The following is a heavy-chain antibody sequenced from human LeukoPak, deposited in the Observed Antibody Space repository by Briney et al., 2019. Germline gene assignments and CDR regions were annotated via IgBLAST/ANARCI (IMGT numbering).Heavy chain of an antibody. J-gene: IGHJ4*02. CDR3: ARMIVVVTAPSYYFDY. CDR1: GGTFSSYA. CDR2: IIPIFGTA. D-gene: IGHD2-21*02. Sequence: GPSVKVSCKASGGTFSSYAISWVRRAPGQRLEWMGGIIPIFGTANYAQKFQGRVTITTDESTSTAYMELSGLRSEDTAVYYCARMIVVVTAPSYYFDYWGQGTLVTVSS. V-gene: IGHV1-69*05.